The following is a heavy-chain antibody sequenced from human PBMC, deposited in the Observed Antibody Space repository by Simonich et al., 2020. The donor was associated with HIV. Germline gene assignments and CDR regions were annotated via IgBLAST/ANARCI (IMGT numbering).Heavy chain of an antibody. CDR1: GGSFSGYY. J-gene: IGHJ3*02. Sequence: QVRLQQWGAGLLKPSETLSLTCAVYGGSFSGYYWSWIRQSPGKGLEWIGEINHFGSTTYNPALKGRGTISVDTSKNQFSMKLSSVTAADTAVFYCARGYCSRTSCMGGDTFDIWGQGTVVTVS. D-gene: IGHD2-2*01. CDR3: ARGYCSRTSCMGGDTFDI. V-gene: IGHV4-34*01. CDR2: INHFGST.